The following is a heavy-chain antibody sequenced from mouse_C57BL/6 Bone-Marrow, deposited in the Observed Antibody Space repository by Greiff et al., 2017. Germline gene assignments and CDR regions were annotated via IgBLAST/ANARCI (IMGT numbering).Heavy chain of an antibody. CDR2: ISSGGSYT. J-gene: IGHJ2*01. CDR3: ARQRGCYGYDGGYYFDN. D-gene: IGHD2-2*01. V-gene: IGHV5-6*02. CDR1: GFPFSSYG. Sequence: EVKLEESGGDLVKPGGSLKLSCAASGFPFSSYGMSWVRQTPDKRLEWVATISSGGSYTYSPDSVKGRFTISRDNAKHTLYLQMSRLTAEDTAMYYCARQRGCYGYDGGYYFDNWGQGTTLTVSS.